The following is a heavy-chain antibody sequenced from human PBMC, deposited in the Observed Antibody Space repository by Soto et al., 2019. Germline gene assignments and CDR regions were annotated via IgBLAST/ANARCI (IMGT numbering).Heavy chain of an antibody. CDR2: IYHSGST. J-gene: IGHJ6*02. D-gene: IGHD6-13*01. Sequence: PSETLSLTCAVSGGSISSSNWWSWVRQPPGKGLEWIGEIYHSGSTNYNPSLKSRVTISVDKSKNQFSLKLSSVTAADTAVYYCARDRGSGNYYYYYGMDVWGQGTTVTVSS. CDR1: GGSISSSNW. V-gene: IGHV4-4*02. CDR3: ARDRGSGNYYYYYGMDV.